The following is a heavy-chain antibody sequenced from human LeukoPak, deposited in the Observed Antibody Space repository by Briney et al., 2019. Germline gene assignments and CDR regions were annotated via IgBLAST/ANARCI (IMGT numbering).Heavy chain of an antibody. V-gene: IGHV1-46*01. CDR3: AGGTTVTNFDY. Sequence: ASVKVSCKASGYTFTIYYMHWVRQAPGQGLEWMGIINPSGGSTSYAQKFQGRVTMTRDTSTSTVYMELSSLRSEDTAVYYCAGGTTVTNFDYWGQGTLVTVSS. J-gene: IGHJ4*02. CDR2: INPSGGST. D-gene: IGHD4-17*01. CDR1: GYTFTIYY.